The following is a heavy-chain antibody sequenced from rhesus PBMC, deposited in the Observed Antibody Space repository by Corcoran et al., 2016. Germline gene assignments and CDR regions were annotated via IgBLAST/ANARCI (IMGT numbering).Heavy chain of an antibody. CDR3: ARGSSDWSVDY. Sequence: QVQLQESGPGVVKPSETLSRTCAVSGGSISDSYRWSWIRQPPGKGLEWIGYIYGSSTSTNYTPCMQVRVTISKDTSKNQFSLTLGSMTTADTAVYYCARGSSDWSVDYWGEGGLVTVSS. J-gene: IGHJ4*01. CDR2: IYGSSTST. CDR1: GGSISDSYR. D-gene: IGHD6S26*01. V-gene: IGHV4S10*01.